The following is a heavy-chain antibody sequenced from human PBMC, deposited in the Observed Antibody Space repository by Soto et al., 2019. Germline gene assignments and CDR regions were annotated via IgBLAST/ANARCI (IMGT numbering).Heavy chain of an antibody. Sequence: QVQLVQSGAEVKKPGASVKVSCTASGYTYFSYGISWVRQAPGQGLEWLGWISAFNAKTNYAPKFQAIVTLTTDASTSTAYMELRGLRSDDTAVYFCARDAIAGAGAFDYWGQGALVIVSS. V-gene: IGHV1-18*04. D-gene: IGHD6-19*01. CDR3: ARDAIAGAGAFDY. J-gene: IGHJ4*02. CDR1: GYTYFSYG. CDR2: ISAFNAKT.